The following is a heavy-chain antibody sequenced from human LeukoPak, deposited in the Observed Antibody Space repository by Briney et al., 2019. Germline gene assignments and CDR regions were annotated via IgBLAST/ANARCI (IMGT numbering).Heavy chain of an antibody. V-gene: IGHV4-39*01. D-gene: IGHD2-15*01. CDR1: GASFSSTSYF. CDR3: ARFPRSLGYFDY. CDR2: IYYSGNT. J-gene: IGHJ4*02. Sequence: SETLSLTCTVSGASFSSTSYFWGWIRQPPGRGLEYLGNIYYSGNTYNNPSLKSRVTLSADTSKNQYSLKVTSVTAADTAVYYCARFPRSLGYFDYWGQGILVIVSP.